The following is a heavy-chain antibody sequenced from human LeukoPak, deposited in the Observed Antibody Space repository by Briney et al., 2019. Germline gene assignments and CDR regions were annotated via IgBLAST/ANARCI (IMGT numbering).Heavy chain of an antibody. J-gene: IGHJ4*02. CDR2: ISDSGGRT. CDR1: GFSFSSYA. V-gene: IGHV3-23*01. D-gene: IGHD2-15*01. CDR3: ARTARLLGH. Sequence: GGSLRLSCAASGFSFSSYALSWVRQAPGRGLEWVSAISDSGGRTYYADFVKGRFTISRDNSENTLFLQMSSLRAEDTATYYCARTARLLGHWGQGTLVTVSS.